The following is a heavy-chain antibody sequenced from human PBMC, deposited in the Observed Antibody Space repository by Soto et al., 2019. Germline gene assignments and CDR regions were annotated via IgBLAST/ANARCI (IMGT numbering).Heavy chain of an antibody. V-gene: IGHV1-18*01. D-gene: IGHD2-2*01. CDR3: ARLVLVPALKAYYYCGMDV. CDR1: GYTFTSYG. J-gene: IGHJ6*02. Sequence: EASVKVSCKASGYTFTSYGISWVRQAPGQGLEWMGWISAYNGNTNYAQKLQGRVTMTTDTSTSTAYMEMSSLRSEDTAVYYCARLVLVPALKAYYYCGMDVWGQGTMVTVSS. CDR2: ISAYNGNT.